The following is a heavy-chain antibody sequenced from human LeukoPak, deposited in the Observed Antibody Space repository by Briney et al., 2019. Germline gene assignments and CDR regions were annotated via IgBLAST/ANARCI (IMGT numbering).Heavy chain of an antibody. CDR3: ASYDYVWGSKHYYFDY. J-gene: IGHJ4*02. D-gene: IGHD3-16*01. Sequence: GGSLRLSCAASGFTFSSYAMSWVRQAPGKGLEWVAFIRYDGSNKYYADSVKGRFTISRDNSKNTLYLQMNSLRAEDTAVYYCASYDYVWGSKHYYFDYWGQGTLVTVSS. CDR1: GFTFSSYA. CDR2: IRYDGSNK. V-gene: IGHV3-30*02.